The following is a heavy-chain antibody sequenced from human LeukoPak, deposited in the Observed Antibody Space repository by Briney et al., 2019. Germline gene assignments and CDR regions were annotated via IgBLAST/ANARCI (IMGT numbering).Heavy chain of an antibody. D-gene: IGHD3-10*01. V-gene: IGHV3-7*01. J-gene: IGHJ4*02. CDR3: ARDQTVRGVIITFDY. CDR1: GFTFSSYW. CDR2: IKQDGSEK. Sequence: GGSLRLSCPASGFTFSSYWMSWVRQAPGKGLEWVANIKQDGSEKYYVDSVKGRFTISRDNAKNSLYLQMNSLRAEDTAVYYCARDQTVRGVIITFDYWGQGTLVTVSS.